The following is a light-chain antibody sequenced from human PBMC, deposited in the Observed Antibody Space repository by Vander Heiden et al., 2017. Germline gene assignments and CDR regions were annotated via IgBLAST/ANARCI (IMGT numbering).Light chain of an antibody. J-gene: IGKJ2*01. V-gene: IGKV1-39*01. CDR3: QQSYSTPPRT. Sequence: DIQMTQPPSSLSASVGDRVTITCRASQSISSYLNWYQQKPGRAPKLLIYAASSLQGGVPSRFSGSGSGTDFALTISSLQPEDFATYYCQQSYSTPPRTFGQGTKLEIK. CDR1: QSISSY. CDR2: AAS.